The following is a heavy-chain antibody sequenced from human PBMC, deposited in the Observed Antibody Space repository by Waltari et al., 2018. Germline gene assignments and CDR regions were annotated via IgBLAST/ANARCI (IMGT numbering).Heavy chain of an antibody. Sequence: QVQLVQSGAEVKKPGASVKVSCKASGYTFTGYSMHWVRQAPGQGLEWMGWINPNRGGTNDAQKLQGRVTMTRDTSSSTAYMELSRLRSDDTAVYYCAREYHSGYVGYFDYWGQGTLVTVSS. V-gene: IGHV1-2*02. CDR1: GYTFTGYS. CDR3: AREYHSGYVGYFDY. CDR2: INPNRGGT. J-gene: IGHJ4*02. D-gene: IGHD5-12*01.